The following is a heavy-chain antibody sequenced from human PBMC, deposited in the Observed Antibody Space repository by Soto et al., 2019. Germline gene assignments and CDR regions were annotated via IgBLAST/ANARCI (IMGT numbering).Heavy chain of an antibody. Sequence: QVKLVQSGAEVKKPGASVKVSCKASGYTFTSYYISWVRQAPGQGLEWMGWISAYNGNTNYAQKLQGRVTMTTDTSTSTPYKALRTLSAEGKDAYYSATAPPPADYRGHGTLVPVSS. CDR1: GYTFTSYY. V-gene: IGHV1-18*01. CDR3: ATAPPPADY. J-gene: IGHJ4*01. CDR2: ISAYNGNT.